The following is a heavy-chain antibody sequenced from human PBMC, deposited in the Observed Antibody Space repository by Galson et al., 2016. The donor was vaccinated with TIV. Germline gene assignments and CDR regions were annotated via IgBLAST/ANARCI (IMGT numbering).Heavy chain of an antibody. CDR2: IWYDGTNE. Sequence: LRLSCAASGITFSSYGMHWVRQAPGKGLEWVALIWYDGTNEYYADSVKGRFTISRENSKNTVYLQMDSLRAEDTAVYFCAKDRLWAELREPFDLWGHGTLVTVSS. V-gene: IGHV3-33*06. CDR3: AKDRLWAELREPFDL. J-gene: IGHJ4*01. D-gene: IGHD3-16*01. CDR1: GITFSSYG.